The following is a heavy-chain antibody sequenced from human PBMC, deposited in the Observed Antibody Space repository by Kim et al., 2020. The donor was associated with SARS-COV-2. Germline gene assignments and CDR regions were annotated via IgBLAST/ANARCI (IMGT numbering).Heavy chain of an antibody. Sequence: GGSLRLSCAASGFTVSSNYMSWVRQAPGKGLEWVSVIYSCGSTYYADSVKGRFTISRDNSENTLYLQMNSLRAEDTAVYYCASTILPSYYYDSSGYYPPLDYWGQGTLVTVSS. CDR1: GFTVSSNY. J-gene: IGHJ4*02. CDR3: ASTILPSYYYDSSGYYPPLDY. D-gene: IGHD3-22*01. CDR2: IYSCGST. V-gene: IGHV3-66*02.